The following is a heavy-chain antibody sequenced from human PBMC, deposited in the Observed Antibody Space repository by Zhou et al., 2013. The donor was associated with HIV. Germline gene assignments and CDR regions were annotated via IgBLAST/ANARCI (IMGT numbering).Heavy chain of an antibody. D-gene: IGHD7-27*01. V-gene: IGHV1-18*01. J-gene: IGHJ5*02. CDR2: IRASNGKT. Sequence: QVQLVQSGVEVKKPGASLTISCKTSGYSFTNYSISWVRQAPGQGLEWMGWIRASNGKTTYAQKFQGRVTMTTNTSTSTAYVDLRSLRFDDTAVYYCARDRDWGFPRWFDPWGQGTLVTVSS. CDR3: ARDRDWGFPRWFDP. CDR1: GYSFTNYS.